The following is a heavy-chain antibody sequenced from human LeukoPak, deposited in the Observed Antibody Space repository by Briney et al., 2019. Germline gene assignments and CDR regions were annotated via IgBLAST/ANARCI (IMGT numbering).Heavy chain of an antibody. CDR1: GFTFSTYT. Sequence: QSGGPVTLFCAPCGFTFSTYTILWLRQAPGGGLEYVSAISGNGGSTYYADSVKGRSTISRDNSKNTLYLQMGSLRAEDMGVYYCARGVGFSTGWYYFDYWGRGTLVTVSS. CDR2: ISGNGGST. CDR3: ARGVGFSTGWYYFDY. J-gene: IGHJ4*02. V-gene: IGHV3-64*02. D-gene: IGHD6-19*01.